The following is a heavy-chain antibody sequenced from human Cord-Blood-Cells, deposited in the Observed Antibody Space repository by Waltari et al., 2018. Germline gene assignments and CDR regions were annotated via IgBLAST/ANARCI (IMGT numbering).Heavy chain of an antibody. V-gene: IGHV4-34*01. CDR3: ARGGSDYYGSGSYLHFDY. CDR2: INHSGST. Sequence: QVQLQQWGAGLLKPSETLSLTCAVYGGSFSGYSWSWIRQPPGKGLEWIGEINHSGSTNYNPSLKSRVTISVDTSKNQFSLKLSSVTAADTAVYYCARGGSDYYGSGSYLHFDYWGQGTLVTVSS. D-gene: IGHD3-10*01. CDR1: GGSFSGYS. J-gene: IGHJ4*02.